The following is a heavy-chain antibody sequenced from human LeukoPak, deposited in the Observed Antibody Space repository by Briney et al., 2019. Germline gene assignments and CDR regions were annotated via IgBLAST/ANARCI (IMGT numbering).Heavy chain of an antibody. J-gene: IGHJ4*02. Sequence: PGRSLRLSCPASGFTFGAYAMRWVRQAPGKGLEWVGFISSKASGGTTEYAASVKGRFPDSSDDSKSIAYLQMNSLKTEDTAVYYCTGRFLKWLLCSDYWGQGTLVTVSS. D-gene: IGHD3-3*01. CDR2: ISSKASGGTT. CDR1: GFTFGAYA. CDR3: TGRFLKWLLCSDY. V-gene: IGHV3-49*04.